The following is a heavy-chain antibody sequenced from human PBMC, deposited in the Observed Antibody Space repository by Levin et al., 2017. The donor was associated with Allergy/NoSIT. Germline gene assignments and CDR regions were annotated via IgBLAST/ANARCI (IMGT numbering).Heavy chain of an antibody. J-gene: IGHJ4*02. CDR3: AKEMTRVIPVFDS. Sequence: QAGGSLRLSCAASGFTFSSYAMSWVRQAPGKGLEWVSAITDSGRTYYADSVKGRFTVSRDNSKNTLYLQMNSLRADDTAVYYCAKEMTRVIPVFDSWGQGTLVTVSS. D-gene: IGHD2-2*01. CDR1: GFTFSSYA. CDR2: ITDSGRT. V-gene: IGHV3-23*01.